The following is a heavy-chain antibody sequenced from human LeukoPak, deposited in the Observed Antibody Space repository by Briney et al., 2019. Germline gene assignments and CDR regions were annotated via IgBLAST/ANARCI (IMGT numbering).Heavy chain of an antibody. CDR2: IIPIFGTA. CDR3: ARDRYCSSTSCYFRWDLGRGGYFDY. Sequence: ASVKVSCKASGGTFSSYAISWVRQAPGQGLEWMGGIIPIFGTANYAQKFQGRVTITADKSTSTAYMELSSLRSEDTAVYYCARDRYCSSTSCYFRWDLGRGGYFDYWGQGTLVTVSS. V-gene: IGHV1-69*06. CDR1: GGTFSSYA. D-gene: IGHD2-2*01. J-gene: IGHJ4*02.